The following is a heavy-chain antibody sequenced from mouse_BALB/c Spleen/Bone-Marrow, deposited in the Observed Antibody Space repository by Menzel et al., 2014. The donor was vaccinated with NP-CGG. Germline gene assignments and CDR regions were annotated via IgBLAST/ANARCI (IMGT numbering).Heavy chain of an antibody. Sequence: VKAVESGPGLVAPSQSLSITCTVSGFSLTSYGVHWVRQPPGKGLGWLGVIWAGGSTNYNSALMSRLSISKDNSKSQVFLKMNSLQTDDTAMYYCARAPLLRYHYAMDYWGQGTSVTVSP. V-gene: IGHV2-9*02. D-gene: IGHD1-1*01. CDR2: IWAGGST. J-gene: IGHJ4*01. CDR3: ARAPLLRYHYAMDY. CDR1: GFSLTSYG.